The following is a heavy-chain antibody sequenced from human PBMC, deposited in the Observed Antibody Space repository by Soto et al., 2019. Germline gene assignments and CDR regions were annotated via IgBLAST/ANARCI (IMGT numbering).Heavy chain of an antibody. V-gene: IGHV1-18*04. J-gene: IGHJ4*02. Sequence: QVQLVQSGAEVKKPGASVKVSCKASGYTFTSYGISWVRQAPGQGLEFMGAINSGGGNTDYAQKFQGRVTVTRDTSTSTVYMELTSLRFDDTAVYYCAGGNCAGDCYFDYWGQGTLVTVSS. CDR3: AGGNCAGDCYFDY. CDR2: INSGGGNT. CDR1: GYTFTSYG. D-gene: IGHD2-21*02.